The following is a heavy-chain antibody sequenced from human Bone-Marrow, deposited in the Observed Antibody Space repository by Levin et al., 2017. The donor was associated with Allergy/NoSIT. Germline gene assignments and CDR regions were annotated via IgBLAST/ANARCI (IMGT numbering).Heavy chain of an antibody. CDR3: TTLGSSRKFDY. Sequence: SCAASGFTFTDAWMNWVRQAPGKVLEWIGRIKSTSDGGTTDYAAPVKGRFTISRDDSESTVHLLMNSLKIEDTAIYYCTTLGSSRKFDYWGQGALVTVSS. J-gene: IGHJ4*02. V-gene: IGHV3-15*01. CDR1: GFTFTDAW. CDR2: IKSTSDGGTT. D-gene: IGHD3-10*01.